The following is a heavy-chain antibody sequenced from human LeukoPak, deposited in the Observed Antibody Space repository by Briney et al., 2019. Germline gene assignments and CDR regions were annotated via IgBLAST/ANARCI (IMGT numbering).Heavy chain of an antibody. V-gene: IGHV1-69*04. Sequence: GASVKVSCKASVGTFSSYAISWVRQAPGQGLEWMGRIIPILGIANYAQKFQGRVTITADKSTSTAYMELSSLRSEDTAVYYCARDCGYSYGTWGYYYYYYGMDVWGQGTTVTVSS. D-gene: IGHD5-18*01. CDR3: ARDCGYSYGTWGYYYYYYGMDV. CDR2: IIPILGIA. CDR1: VGTFSSYA. J-gene: IGHJ6*02.